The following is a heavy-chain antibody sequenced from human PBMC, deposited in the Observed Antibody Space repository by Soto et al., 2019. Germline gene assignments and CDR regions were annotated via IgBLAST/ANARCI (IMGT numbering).Heavy chain of an antibody. D-gene: IGHD2-2*01. CDR3: AKDRGYCSSTSCYAFDY. V-gene: IGHV3-23*01. CDR2: ISGSGGST. Sequence: EVKLLESGGGLVQPGGSLRLSCAASGFTFSSYAMSWVRQAPGKGLEWVSAISGSGGSTYYADSVKGRFTISRDNSKNTLYLQMNSLRAEDTAVYYCAKDRGYCSSTSCYAFDYWGQGTLVTVSS. J-gene: IGHJ4*02. CDR1: GFTFSSYA.